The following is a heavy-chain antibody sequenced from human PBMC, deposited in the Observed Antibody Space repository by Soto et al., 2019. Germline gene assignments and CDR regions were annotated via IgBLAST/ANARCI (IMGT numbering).Heavy chain of an antibody. J-gene: IGHJ6*02. V-gene: IGHV3-9*01. CDR1: GFTFDDYA. CDR2: ISWNSGGI. D-gene: IGHD6-13*01. Sequence: SLRLSCAASGFTFDDYAMHWVRQAPGKGLEWVSGISWNSGGIGYADSVKGRFTISRDNAKNSLYLQMNSLRAEDTALYYCAKDISAAGTGYYYGMDVWGQGTTVTVSS. CDR3: AKDISAAGTGYYYGMDV.